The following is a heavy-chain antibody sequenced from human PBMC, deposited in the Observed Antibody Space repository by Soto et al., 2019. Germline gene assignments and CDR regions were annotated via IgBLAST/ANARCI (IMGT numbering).Heavy chain of an antibody. Sequence: SVKVSCKASGGTFSSYAISWVRQAPGQGLEWMGGIIPIFGTANYAQKFQGRVTITADESTSTAYMELSSLRSEDTAVYYCAREGSITMVRGVIRNYYYYGMDVWGQGPTVTVS. D-gene: IGHD3-10*01. CDR1: GGTFSSYA. V-gene: IGHV1-69*13. CDR3: AREGSITMVRGVIRNYYYYGMDV. CDR2: IIPIFGTA. J-gene: IGHJ6*02.